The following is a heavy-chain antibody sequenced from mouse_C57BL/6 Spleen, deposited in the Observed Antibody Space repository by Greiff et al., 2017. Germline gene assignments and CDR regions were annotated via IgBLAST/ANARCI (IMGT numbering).Heavy chain of an antibody. V-gene: IGHV1-4*01. J-gene: IGHJ2*01. Sequence: VKLQQSGAELARPGASVKMSCKAPGYTFTSYTMHWVKQRPGQGLEWIGYINPSSGYTKYNQKFKDKATLTADKSSSTAYMQLSSLTSEDSAVYYCARRGDPDYWGQGTTLTVSS. CDR2: INPSSGYT. CDR1: GYTFTSYT. CDR3: ARRGDPDY.